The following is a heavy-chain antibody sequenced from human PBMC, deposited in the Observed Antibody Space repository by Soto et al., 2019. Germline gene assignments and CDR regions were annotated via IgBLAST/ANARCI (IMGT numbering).Heavy chain of an antibody. Sequence: PGGSLRLSCAASGFTVRNNYMSWVRQAPGKGLEWVSVIYRGGSIYYADSVKGRFTISRDNSKNTMYLQMNSLRAEDTAVYYCASGSESDYNPGYFDYWGQGTLVTVSS. CDR2: IYRGGSI. J-gene: IGHJ4*02. CDR1: GFTVRNNY. CDR3: ASGSESDYNPGYFDY. V-gene: IGHV3-66*01. D-gene: IGHD3-10*01.